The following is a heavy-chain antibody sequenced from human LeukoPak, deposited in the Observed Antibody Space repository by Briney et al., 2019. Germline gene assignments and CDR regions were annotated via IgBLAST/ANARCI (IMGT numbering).Heavy chain of an antibody. Sequence: GSLRLFCATSGFTFRGHSKSWVRQAPGEGLDLVSSLPSTATHTYYADSVKGRFTISRDNAKNSLILQTSSLTVADTGIYYCARDGSPNYGYYAFFDNWGQGTLVTVSS. V-gene: IGHV3-21*01. CDR2: LPSTATHT. J-gene: IGHJ4*02. CDR1: GFTFRGHS. CDR3: ARDGSPNYGYYAFFDN. D-gene: IGHD1-26*01.